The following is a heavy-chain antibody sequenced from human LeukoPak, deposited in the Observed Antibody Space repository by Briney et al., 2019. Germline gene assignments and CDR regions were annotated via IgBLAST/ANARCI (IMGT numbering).Heavy chain of an antibody. CDR3: ARAHIVVVVAATRGARIPDWFDP. Sequence: ASVKVSCKASGYTFTSYGISWVRQAPGQGLERMGWMSAYNGNTNYAQKLQGRVTMTTDTSTSTAYMELRSLRSDDTAVYYCARAHIVVVVAATRGARIPDWFDPWGQGTLVTVSS. V-gene: IGHV1-18*01. CDR2: MSAYNGNT. D-gene: IGHD2-15*01. CDR1: GYTFTSYG. J-gene: IGHJ5*02.